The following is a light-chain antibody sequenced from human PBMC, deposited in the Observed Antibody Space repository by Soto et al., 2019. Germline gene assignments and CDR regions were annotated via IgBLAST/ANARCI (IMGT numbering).Light chain of an antibody. CDR2: DAS. CDR3: QQYSSNFYT. Sequence: DIQMTQSPSTLSASVGDRVTITCRASQSISSHLAWYQQKPGKAPEVLIYDASTLESGVSSRFSGSGSGTNFTLNISNLQPDDFATYFCQQYSSNFYTFGQGTKVEIK. J-gene: IGKJ2*01. CDR1: QSISSH. V-gene: IGKV1-5*01.